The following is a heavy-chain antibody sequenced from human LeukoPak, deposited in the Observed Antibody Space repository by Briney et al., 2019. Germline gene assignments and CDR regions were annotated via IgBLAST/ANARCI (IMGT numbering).Heavy chain of an antibody. CDR3: ARAGHADSFDY. J-gene: IGHJ4*02. V-gene: IGHV3-48*01. Sequence: GGSLRLSCAASGFTLSSYSMNWVRQAPGKGLEWVSYISTTSRTIHYADSVKGRFTISRDNAKNSLYLQMSSLRAEDTAVYYCARAGHADSFDYWGQEALVTVSS. CDR1: GFTLSSYS. D-gene: IGHD2-21*01. CDR2: ISTTSRTI.